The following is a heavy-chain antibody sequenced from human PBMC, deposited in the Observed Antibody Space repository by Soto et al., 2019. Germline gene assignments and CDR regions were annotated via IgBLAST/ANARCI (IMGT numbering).Heavy chain of an antibody. J-gene: IGHJ5*02. CDR2: IYYSGST. CDR3: ARPLFGHGNCFPP. V-gene: IGHV4-59*01. Sequence: PSETLSLTCTVSGGSISSYYWSWIRQPPGKGLEWIGYIYYSGSTNYNPSLKSRVTISVDTSKNQFSLKLSSVTAADSAVSYCARPLFGHGNCFPPWGQGTRVTAS. D-gene: IGHD3-10*01. CDR1: GGSISSYY.